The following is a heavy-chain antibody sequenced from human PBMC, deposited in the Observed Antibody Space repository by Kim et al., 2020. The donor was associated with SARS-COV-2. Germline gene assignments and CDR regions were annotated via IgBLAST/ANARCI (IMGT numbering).Heavy chain of an antibody. CDR2: IYSDGST. V-gene: IGHV3-53*01. CDR1: GFSVSSNY. Sequence: GGSLRLSCAASGFSVSSNYMSWVRQAPGKGLEWVSIIYSDGSTYYADSVKGRFNISRDNSKNTLYLQMSSLRAEDTAVYYCARSCTTCYHFYYYAMDVWGQGTTVTVSS. D-gene: IGHD2-2*01. J-gene: IGHJ6*02. CDR3: ARSCTTCYHFYYYAMDV.